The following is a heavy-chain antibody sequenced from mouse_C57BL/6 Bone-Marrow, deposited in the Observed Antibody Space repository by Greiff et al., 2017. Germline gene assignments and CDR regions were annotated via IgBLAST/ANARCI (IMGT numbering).Heavy chain of an antibody. V-gene: IGHV1-20*01. CDR3: ASSYYGYEDFGY. D-gene: IGHD2-9*01. Sequence: VQLQQSGPELVKPGDSVKISCKASGYSFTGYFMNWVMQSHGKSLEWIGRINPYNGDTFYNQKFKGKATLTVDKSSSTAHMELRSLTSEDSAVYYCASSYYGYEDFGYWGQGTTRTVSS. J-gene: IGHJ2*01. CDR1: GYSFTGYF. CDR2: INPYNGDT.